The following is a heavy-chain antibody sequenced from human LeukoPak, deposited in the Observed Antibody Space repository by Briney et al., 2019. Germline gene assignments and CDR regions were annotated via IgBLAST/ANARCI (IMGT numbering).Heavy chain of an antibody. D-gene: IGHD5-12*01. J-gene: IGHJ6*03. V-gene: IGHV1-8*03. Sequence: SVTVSFKAAGYTFTIYDINWVRHANAQGLGWMGWINPNSGNTGNAQKVQGRGTITRNSAKTTDYMELSRLRSEHTDVYYCARGPGIVAANYYYYYYMDVWGKGTTVTVSS. CDR3: ARGPGIVAANYYYYYYMDV. CDR2: INPNSGNT. CDR1: GYTFTIYD.